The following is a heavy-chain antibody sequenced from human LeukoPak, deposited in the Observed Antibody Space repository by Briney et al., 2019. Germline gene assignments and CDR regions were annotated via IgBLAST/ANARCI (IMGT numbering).Heavy chain of an antibody. CDR3: ARSYWYSSGWYGSYYYYMDV. J-gene: IGHJ6*03. Sequence: ASVKVSCKASGYTFTSYGISWVRQAPGQGLEWMGWISAYNGNTNYAQKLQGRVTMTTDTSASTAYMELRSLRSDDTAVYYCARSYWYSSGWYGSYYYYMDVWGKGTTVTVSS. V-gene: IGHV1-18*01. CDR2: ISAYNGNT. D-gene: IGHD6-19*01. CDR1: GYTFTSYG.